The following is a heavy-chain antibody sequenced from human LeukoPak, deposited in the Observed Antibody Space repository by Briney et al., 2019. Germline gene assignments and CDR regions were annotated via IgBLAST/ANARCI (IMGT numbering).Heavy chain of an antibody. V-gene: IGHV4-34*01. CDR1: GGSFSGYY. J-gene: IGHJ4*02. D-gene: IGHD6-19*01. Sequence: SETLSLTCAVYGGSFSGYYWSWIRQPPGKGLEWIGSIYYSGSTSYNPSLKSRVTISVDTSKNQFSLKLSSVTAADTAVYYCARVPHSGWYVNYWGQGALVTVSS. CDR3: ARVPHSGWYVNY. CDR2: IYYSGST.